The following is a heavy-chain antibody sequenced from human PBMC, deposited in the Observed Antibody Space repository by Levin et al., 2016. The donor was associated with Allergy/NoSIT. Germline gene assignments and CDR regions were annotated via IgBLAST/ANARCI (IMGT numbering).Heavy chain of an antibody. D-gene: IGHD2-2*02. CDR2: IYYSGST. CDR3: ARDGSLVVVPAAIRTYYYYGMDV. Sequence: WIRQPPGKGLEWIGYIYYSGSTNYNPSLKSRVTISVDTSKNQFSLKLSSVTAADTAVYYCARDGSLVVVPAAIRTYYYYGMDVWGQGTTVTVSS. J-gene: IGHJ6*02. V-gene: IGHV4-59*01.